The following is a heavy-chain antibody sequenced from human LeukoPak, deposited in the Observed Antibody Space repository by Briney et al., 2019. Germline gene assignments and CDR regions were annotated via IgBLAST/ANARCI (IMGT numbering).Heavy chain of an antibody. D-gene: IGHD1-26*01. Sequence: HAGGSLRLSCAASGFTFSSYAMSWVRQAPGKGLEWVSAISGSGGSTYYADSVKGRFTISRDNSKNTLYLQMNSLRAEDTAVYYCANIWSYYCFDYWGQGTLVTVSS. V-gene: IGHV3-23*01. CDR2: ISGSGGST. CDR3: ANIWSYYCFDY. CDR1: GFTFSSYA. J-gene: IGHJ4*02.